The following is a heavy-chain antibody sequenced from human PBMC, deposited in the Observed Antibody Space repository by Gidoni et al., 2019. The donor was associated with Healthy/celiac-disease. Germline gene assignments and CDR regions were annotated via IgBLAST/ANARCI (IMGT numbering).Heavy chain of an antibody. V-gene: IGHV3-33*01. CDR3: ARDRSSSWLRSYYYYYYMDV. CDR1: GFTFSNYG. CDR2: IWYDGSNK. J-gene: IGHJ6*03. Sequence: QVQLVESGGGVVQPGRSLRLSCAASGFTFSNYGMPWVRQAPGKGLEWVAVIWYDGSNKYYADSVKGRFTISRDNSKNTLYLQMNSLRAEDTAVYYCARDRSSSWLRSYYYYYYMDVWGKGTTVTVSS. D-gene: IGHD6-13*01.